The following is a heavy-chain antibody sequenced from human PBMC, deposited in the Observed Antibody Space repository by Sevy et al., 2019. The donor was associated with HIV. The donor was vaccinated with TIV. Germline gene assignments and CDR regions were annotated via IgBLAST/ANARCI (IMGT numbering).Heavy chain of an antibody. D-gene: IGHD2-15*01. CDR2: SIPIFGTA. J-gene: IGHJ6*02. V-gene: IGHV1-69*13. CDR1: GGTVSSYA. Sequence: ASVKVSCKASGGTVSSYAISWVRQAPGQGLEWMGGSIPIFGTANYAQKFQGRVTITADESTSTAYMELSSLRSEDTAVYYCASGECGSCYPGSYYYYGMDVWGQGTTVTVSS. CDR3: ASGECGSCYPGSYYYYGMDV.